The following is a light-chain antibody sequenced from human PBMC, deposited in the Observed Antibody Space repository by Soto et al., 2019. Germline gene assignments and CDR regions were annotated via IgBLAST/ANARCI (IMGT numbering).Light chain of an antibody. V-gene: IGKV1-5*03. CDR2: KAS. CDR3: QQYNGYRWT. Sequence: DIQMTQSPSSLSASVGDRVTITCRASQSIGNWLAWYQQTPGKAPNLLIYKASSLQSGVPSRFSGSGSGTEFTLTISSLQPDDFATYYCQQYNGYRWTFGQGTKVEIK. J-gene: IGKJ1*01. CDR1: QSIGNW.